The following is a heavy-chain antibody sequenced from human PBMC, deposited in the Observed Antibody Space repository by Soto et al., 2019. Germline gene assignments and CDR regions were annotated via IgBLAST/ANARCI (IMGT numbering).Heavy chain of an antibody. J-gene: IGHJ4*02. CDR2: ISTSSGYI. D-gene: IGHD2-21*02. CDR3: ASAPASYCGGDCFSMDY. V-gene: IGHV3-21*02. CDR1: GFPFSSYA. Sequence: EVQLVESGGGLVEPGGSLRLSCEASGFPFSSYAMNWVRQAPGKGLEWVSSISTSSGYIYFADSLRGRFTVSRDNAQNSLYLQMTSLTAEDTAVYYCASAPASYCGGDCFSMDYWGQGTLVVVSS.